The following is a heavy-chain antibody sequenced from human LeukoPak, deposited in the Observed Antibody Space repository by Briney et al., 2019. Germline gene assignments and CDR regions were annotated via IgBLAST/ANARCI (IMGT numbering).Heavy chain of an antibody. CDR1: GGTFSSYA. V-gene: IGHV1-69*05. Sequence: ASVKVSCKASGGTFSSYAISWVRQAPGQGLEWMGRIIPIFGTANYAQKFQGRVTITTDESTSTAYMGLSSLRSEDTAVYYCAREDGYNPAFDYWGQGTLVTVSS. CDR2: IIPIFGTA. D-gene: IGHD5-24*01. J-gene: IGHJ4*02. CDR3: AREDGYNPAFDY.